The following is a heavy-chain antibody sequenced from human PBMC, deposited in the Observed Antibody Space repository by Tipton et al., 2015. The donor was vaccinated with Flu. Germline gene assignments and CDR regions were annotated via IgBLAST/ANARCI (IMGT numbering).Heavy chain of an antibody. Sequence: QVQLVQSGAEVKKPGASVKVSCKASGYTFTSYGISWVRQAPGQGLEWMGWISAYNGNTHYAQKLQGRVTMTTDTSTSTAYMELRSLRSDDTAVYYCARAYDFWSGYYKDYYYGMDVWGQGTTVTVSS. D-gene: IGHD3-3*01. CDR3: ARAYDFWSGYYKDYYYGMDV. CDR1: GYTFTSYG. V-gene: IGHV1-18*01. J-gene: IGHJ6*02. CDR2: ISAYNGNT.